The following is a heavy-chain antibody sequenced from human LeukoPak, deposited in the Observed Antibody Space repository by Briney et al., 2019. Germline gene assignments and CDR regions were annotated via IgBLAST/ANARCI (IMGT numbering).Heavy chain of an antibody. V-gene: IGHV1-18*01. CDR3: ARDRRGYSYGYFDY. CDR1: VYTFTSYG. Sequence: GAAVNVSFKPSVYTFTSYGISWVRQAPGQGLDWMGWLSAYNGNTNYAQKLQGRVTMTTDPSTSTAYMELRSLRSDDTAVYYCARDRRGYSYGYFDYWGQGTLVTVSS. CDR2: LSAYNGNT. D-gene: IGHD5-18*01. J-gene: IGHJ4*02.